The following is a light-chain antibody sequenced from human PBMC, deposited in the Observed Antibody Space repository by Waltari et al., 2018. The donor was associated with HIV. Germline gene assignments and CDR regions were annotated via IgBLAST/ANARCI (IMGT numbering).Light chain of an antibody. J-gene: IGKJ4*01. CDR3: QQYNNWPLT. V-gene: IGKV3-15*01. CDR2: GAS. CDR1: QSVSSN. Sequence: EIVMTQSAATLSVSPGESATLSCRASQSVSSNLAWYQQKPGQAPRLLIYGASTRATGIPARFSGSGSGTEFTLTISSLQSEDFAVYYCQQYNNWPLTFGGGTKVEI.